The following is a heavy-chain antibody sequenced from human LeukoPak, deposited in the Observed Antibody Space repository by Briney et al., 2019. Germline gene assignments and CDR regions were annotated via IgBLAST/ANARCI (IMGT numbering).Heavy chain of an antibody. Sequence: SETLSLTCTVSGGSINNYYWNWIRQPAGKGLEWIGRIYTSGSTNYNPSLKGRVTMSVDTSKNQFSLKLSSVTAADTAVYYCASGRFFIAAAGTGPEYWGQGTLVTVSS. CDR1: GGSINNYY. CDR2: IYTSGST. CDR3: ASGRFFIAAAGTGPEY. J-gene: IGHJ4*02. V-gene: IGHV4-4*07. D-gene: IGHD6-13*01.